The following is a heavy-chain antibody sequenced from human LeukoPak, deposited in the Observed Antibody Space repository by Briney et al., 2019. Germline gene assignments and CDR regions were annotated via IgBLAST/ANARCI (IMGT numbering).Heavy chain of an antibody. J-gene: IGHJ6*02. CDR1: GGTFSSYA. CDR2: IIPIFGSA. D-gene: IGHD6-19*01. CDR3: ATESIAVAPYGMDV. Sequence: GASVKVSCKASGGTFSSYAISWVRQAPGQGLEWMGGIIPIFGSANHAQKFQGRVTITADESTSTAYMELSSLRSEDTAVYYCATESIAVAPYGMDVWGQGTTVTVSS. V-gene: IGHV1-69*01.